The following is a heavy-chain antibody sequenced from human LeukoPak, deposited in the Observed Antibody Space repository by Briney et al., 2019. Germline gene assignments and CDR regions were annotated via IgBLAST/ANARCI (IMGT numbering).Heavy chain of an antibody. D-gene: IGHD7-27*01. CDR2: ISTSSSYI. J-gene: IGHJ4*02. CDR1: GFTFNRYS. CDR3: AREEGGKLGIDYYFDY. Sequence: GGSLRLSCAASGFTFNRYSMNGVRQAPGKGLAWVSSISTSSSYIYYADSVKGRFTISRDNARNSLYLQMNSLRAEDAAVYYCAREEGGKLGIDYYFDYWGQGTLVTVSS. V-gene: IGHV3-21*01.